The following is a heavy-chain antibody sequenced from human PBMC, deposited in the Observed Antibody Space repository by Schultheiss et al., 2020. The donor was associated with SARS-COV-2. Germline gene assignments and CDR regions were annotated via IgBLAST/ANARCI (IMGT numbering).Heavy chain of an antibody. CDR2: INPTSSAT. V-gene: IGHV1-2*02. CDR3: ARDPVDYGDYWGEFDY. J-gene: IGHJ4*02. CDR1: GGTFSSYA. D-gene: IGHD4-17*01. Sequence: ASVKVSCKASGGTFSSYAISWVRQAPGKGLEWMGWINPTSSATSYAQKYQGRVTMTRDTSTNTVHMDLSSLNFDDTAVYYCARDPVDYGDYWGEFDYWGQGTLVTVSS.